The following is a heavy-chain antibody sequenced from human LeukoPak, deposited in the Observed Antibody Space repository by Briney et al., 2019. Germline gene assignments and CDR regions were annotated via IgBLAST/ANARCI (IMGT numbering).Heavy chain of an antibody. CDR2: VYTSGST. CDR3: ARGAYGDYSDAFDI. D-gene: IGHD4-17*01. V-gene: IGHV4-4*07. J-gene: IGHJ3*02. Sequence: KPSETLSLTCTVSGGSISSYYWSWIRQPAGKGLEWIGRVYTSGSTNYNPSLKSRVTMSVGTSKNQFSLKLSSVTAADTAVYYCARGAYGDYSDAFDIWGQGTMVTVSS. CDR1: GGSISSYY.